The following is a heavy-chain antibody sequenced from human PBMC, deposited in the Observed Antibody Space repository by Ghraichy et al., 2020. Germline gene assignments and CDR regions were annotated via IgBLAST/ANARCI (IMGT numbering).Heavy chain of an antibody. CDR3: ARGRSAKVDY. J-gene: IGHJ4*02. CDR2: IYHSGST. CDR1: GGSISSGGYS. Sequence: QTLSLTCAVSGGSISSGGYSWSWIRQPPGKGLEWIGYIYHSGSTYYNPSLKSRVTISVDRSKNQFSLKLSSVTAADTAVYYCARGRSAKVDYWGQGTLVTVSS. V-gene: IGHV4-30-2*01.